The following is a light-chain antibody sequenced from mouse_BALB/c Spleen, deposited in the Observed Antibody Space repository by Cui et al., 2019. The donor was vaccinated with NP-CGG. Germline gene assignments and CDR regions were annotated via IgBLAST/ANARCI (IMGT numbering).Light chain of an antibody. Sequence: QAVVTQESELITSPGETVTLTCRSSTGAVTTSNYANWVQEKPDHLFTGLIGGTNNRVPGVPARFSGSLIGDKAALTITGAQTEDEAIYFCALWYSNHWVFGGGTKLTVL. CDR3: ALWYSNHWV. CDR1: TGAVTTSNY. CDR2: GTN. V-gene: IGLV1*01. J-gene: IGLJ1*01.